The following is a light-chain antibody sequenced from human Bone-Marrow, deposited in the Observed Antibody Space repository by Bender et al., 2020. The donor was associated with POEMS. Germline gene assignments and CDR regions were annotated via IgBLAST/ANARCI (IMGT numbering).Light chain of an antibody. CDR1: SSDVGAYNY. V-gene: IGLV2-14*03. J-gene: IGLJ1*01. Sequence: QSALIQPASVSGSPGQSVTISCTGTSSDVGAYNYVSWYQHHPGKAPKLLISNVSFRPSGVSNRFSGSKSANTASLTISGLQTEDEADYYCCSFTRRFPTYVFGTGTKVTVL. CDR2: NVS. CDR3: CSFTRRFPTYV.